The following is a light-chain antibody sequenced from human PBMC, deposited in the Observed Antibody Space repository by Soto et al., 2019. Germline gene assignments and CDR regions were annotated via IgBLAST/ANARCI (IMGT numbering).Light chain of an antibody. CDR3: KQYDDNPRT. J-gene: IGKJ1*01. CDR1: QSISTW. Sequence: DSQSTQSPSTVSASLGYRGTITGRASQSISTWLAWYQQKPGKAPKLMIYKASTLKSGVPSRFSGSGSGTEFTLTISSLQPDDFATYYCKQYDDNPRTFGLGTKVDI. CDR2: KAS. V-gene: IGKV1-5*03.